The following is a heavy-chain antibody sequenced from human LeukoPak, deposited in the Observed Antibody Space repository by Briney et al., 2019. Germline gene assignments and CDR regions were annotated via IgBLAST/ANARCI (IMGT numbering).Heavy chain of an antibody. CDR3: ARDPWIDSVVEVVARSMDV. V-gene: IGHV3-21*01. Sequence: GGSLRLSCAASGFTFSSFSMTWVRQAPGKGLEWVSSISRSSGYIYYADSVKGRFIIPRDKAKNSLYLQMNSLRAEDTAVYYCARDPWIDSVVEVVARSMDVWGQGTTVTVSS. CDR2: ISRSSGYI. CDR1: GFTFSSFS. D-gene: IGHD2-15*01. J-gene: IGHJ6*02.